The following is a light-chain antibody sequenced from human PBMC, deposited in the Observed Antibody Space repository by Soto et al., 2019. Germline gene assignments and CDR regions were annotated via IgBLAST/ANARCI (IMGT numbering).Light chain of an antibody. CDR2: EVS. CDR3: ISYTSDDGRYV. CDR1: NSDVGIYDF. V-gene: IGLV2-14*01. Sequence: QSALTQPASVSGTPGQSITISCTGSNSDVGIYDFVSWYQHHPGRAPKLIVSEVSHRPSGVSNRFSGSKSGNTASLTISGLQSEDEGDYYCISYTSDDGRYVFGTGTKLTAL. J-gene: IGLJ1*01.